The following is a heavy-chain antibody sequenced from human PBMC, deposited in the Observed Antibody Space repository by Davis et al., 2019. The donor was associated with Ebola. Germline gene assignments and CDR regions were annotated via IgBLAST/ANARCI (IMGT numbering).Heavy chain of an antibody. D-gene: IGHD3-10*01. CDR1: GFTLSSFT. Sequence: PGGSLRLSCAASGFTLSSFTMNWVRQAPGKGLEWVSSISIHSTYIYYADSVKGRFTISRDNAKNSLFLEMNSLRAEDTAVYYCATHTIRGVPPHWGQGTQVTVSS. CDR2: ISIHSTYI. J-gene: IGHJ4*02. V-gene: IGHV3-21*01. CDR3: ATHTIRGVPPH.